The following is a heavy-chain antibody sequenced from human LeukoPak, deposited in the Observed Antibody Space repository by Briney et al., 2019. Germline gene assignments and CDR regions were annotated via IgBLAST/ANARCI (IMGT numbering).Heavy chain of an antibody. Sequence: GGSLRLSCAASGFTFGNAWMSWVRQAPGKGLEWVGRIKSKSNGETADYAAPAKGRFTISRDDSKNTLFLQMNSLKTEDTAVYYCTTLLEKIYTINWYGEDHWGQGALVTVSS. CDR3: TTLLEKIYTINWYGEDH. CDR1: GFTFGNAW. D-gene: IGHD6-13*01. CDR2: IKSKSNGETA. V-gene: IGHV3-15*01. J-gene: IGHJ4*02.